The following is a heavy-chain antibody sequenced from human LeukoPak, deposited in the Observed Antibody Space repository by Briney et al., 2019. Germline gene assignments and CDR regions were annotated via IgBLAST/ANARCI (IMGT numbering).Heavy chain of an antibody. CDR1: GASISSYY. Sequence: TSETLSLTCTVSGASISSYYWGWIRQPPTKGLEWIGYVYPSGSTNDNPSLRSRVTISLGTSKNQFSLRLSSVTAADTAVYYCARAVPAHSDTMYYFDYWAQEPLVTVPS. CDR3: ARAVPAHSDTMYYFDY. V-gene: IGHV4-59*01. J-gene: IGHJ4*02. D-gene: IGHD2-2*01. CDR2: VYPSGST.